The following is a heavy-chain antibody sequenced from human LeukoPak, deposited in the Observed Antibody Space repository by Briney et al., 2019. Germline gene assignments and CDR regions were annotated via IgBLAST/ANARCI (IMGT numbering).Heavy chain of an antibody. J-gene: IGHJ6*02. CDR2: IIPILGIA. Sequence: SVKVSCKASGGTFSSYAISWVRQAPGQGLEWMGRIIPILGIANYAQKFQGRVTMTRDTSTSTVYMEMSSLRSEDTAVYYCARDDVSMVRGVIVYGMDVWGQGTTVTVSS. D-gene: IGHD3-10*01. V-gene: IGHV1-69*04. CDR3: ARDDVSMVRGVIVYGMDV. CDR1: GGTFSSYA.